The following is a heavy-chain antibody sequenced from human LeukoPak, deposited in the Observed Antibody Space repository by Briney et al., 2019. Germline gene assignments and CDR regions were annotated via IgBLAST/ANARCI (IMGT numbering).Heavy chain of an antibody. V-gene: IGHV4-59*08. CDR1: GGSISSYY. Sequence: SETLSLTCTVSGGSISSYYWSWIRQPPGKGLEWIGYIYYSGSTNYNPSLKSRVTISVDPSKNQFSLKLSSVTAADTAVYYCARGTSRKYGMDVWGQGTTVTVSS. CDR2: IYYSGST. J-gene: IGHJ6*02. CDR3: ARGTSRKYGMDV. D-gene: IGHD1/OR15-1a*01.